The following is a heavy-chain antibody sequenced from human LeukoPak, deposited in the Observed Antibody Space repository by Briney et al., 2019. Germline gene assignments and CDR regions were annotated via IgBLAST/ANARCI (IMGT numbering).Heavy chain of an antibody. CDR1: GFTFSSYG. V-gene: IGHV3-30*02. J-gene: IGHJ4*02. Sequence: GGSLRLSCAASGFTFSSYGMHWVRQAPGKGLEWVAFIRYDGSNKYYADSVKGRFTISRDNSKNTLYLQMNSLRAEDTAVYYCAKGPRRFGYFDWLSAAGFDYWGQGTLVTVSS. CDR3: AKGPRRFGYFDWLSAAGFDY. D-gene: IGHD3-9*01. CDR2: IRYDGSNK.